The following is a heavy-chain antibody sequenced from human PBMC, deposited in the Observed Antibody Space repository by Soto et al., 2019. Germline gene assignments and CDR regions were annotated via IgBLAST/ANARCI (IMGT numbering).Heavy chain of an antibody. CDR1: GFTFSNYW. Sequence: EVQLVESGGGLVQPGGSLRLSCAASGFTFSNYWMHWVRQAPGKGLVWVSRIESDVRSTSYANSVKGRFTISRDNAKNTLYLQMNSLRAEDTAVYYCARDSSAYYPVFKDAFDIWGQGTMVTVSS. D-gene: IGHD3-22*01. J-gene: IGHJ3*02. CDR2: IESDVRST. V-gene: IGHV3-74*01. CDR3: ARDSSAYYPVFKDAFDI.